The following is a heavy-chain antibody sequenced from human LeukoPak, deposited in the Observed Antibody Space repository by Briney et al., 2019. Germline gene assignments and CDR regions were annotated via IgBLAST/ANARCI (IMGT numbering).Heavy chain of an antibody. CDR3: ARDRLWGNILTGPPTYYFDY. CDR2: ISSSGSTI. J-gene: IGHJ4*02. D-gene: IGHD3-9*01. Sequence: GGSLRLSCAASGFTFSDYYMSWIRQAPGKGLEWVSYISSSGSTIYYADSVKGRFTISRDNAKNSLYLQMNSLRAEDTAVYYCARDRLWGNILTGPPTYYFDYWGQGTLVTVSS. V-gene: IGHV3-11*01. CDR1: GFTFSDYY.